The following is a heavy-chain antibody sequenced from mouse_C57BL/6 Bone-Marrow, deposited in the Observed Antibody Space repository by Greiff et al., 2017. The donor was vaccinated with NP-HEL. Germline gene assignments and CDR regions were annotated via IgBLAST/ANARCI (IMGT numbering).Heavy chain of an antibody. CDR3: ASGYYSNCAY. CDR1: GFTFSDYG. CDR2: ISSGSSSI. Sequence: EVQGVESGGGLVKPGGSLKLSCAASGFTFSDYGMHWVRQAPEKGLEWVAYISSGSSSIYYADTVKGRFTISRDNAKNTLFLQMTSLRSEDTVMYYCASGYYSNCAYWGRGTLVTVTA. D-gene: IGHD2-5*01. J-gene: IGHJ3*01. V-gene: IGHV5-17*01.